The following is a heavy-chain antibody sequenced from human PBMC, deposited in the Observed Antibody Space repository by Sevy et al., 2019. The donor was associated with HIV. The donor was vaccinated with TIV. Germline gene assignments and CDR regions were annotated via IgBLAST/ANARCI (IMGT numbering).Heavy chain of an antibody. CDR2: MNPNSGNT. CDR3: ARHPVTAGYYYGMDV. J-gene: IGHJ6*02. Sequence: ASVKVSCKASGGTFSSYAISWVRQAPGQGLEWMGWMNPNSGNTGYAQKFQGRVTMTRNTSISTAYMELSSLRSEDTAVYYCARHPVTAGYYYGMDVWGQGTTVTVSS. V-gene: IGHV1-8*02. D-gene: IGHD4-4*01. CDR1: GGTFSSYA.